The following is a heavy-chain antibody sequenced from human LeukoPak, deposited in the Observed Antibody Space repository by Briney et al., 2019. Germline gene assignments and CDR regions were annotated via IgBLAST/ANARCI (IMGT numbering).Heavy chain of an antibody. CDR1: GFTFTTYN. D-gene: IGHD6-19*01. Sequence: GGSLRLSCAASGFTFTTYNMNWVRQAPGKVLEWVSSTSSSSSYIYYADSVKGRFTISRDNAKNSLYLQMNSLRAEDTAVYYCARDGYSSGRYAFDIWGQGTMVTVSS. CDR3: ARDGYSSGRYAFDI. V-gene: IGHV3-21*01. CDR2: TSSSSSYI. J-gene: IGHJ3*02.